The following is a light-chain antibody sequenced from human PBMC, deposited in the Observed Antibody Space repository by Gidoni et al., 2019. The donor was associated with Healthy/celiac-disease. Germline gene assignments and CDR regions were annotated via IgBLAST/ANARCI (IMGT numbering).Light chain of an antibody. V-gene: IGKV3-20*01. CDR3: QQYGSSPYT. J-gene: IGKJ2*01. CDR1: QSVSRNY. Sequence: DILLTQSPGTLSLSPGERATLSCKASQSVSRNYLVWYQQTPGQAPRLLIFGATSRATGIPDRFSGSGSGTDFTLTISRLEPEDFAVYYCQQYGSSPYTFGQGTKLEIK. CDR2: GAT.